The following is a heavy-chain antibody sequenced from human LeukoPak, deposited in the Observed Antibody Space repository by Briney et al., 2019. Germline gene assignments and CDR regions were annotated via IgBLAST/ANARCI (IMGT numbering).Heavy chain of an antibody. CDR1: GFTFSSYW. D-gene: IGHD3-10*01. CDR2: IKQDGSEK. CDR3: ARDFSGAIDY. Sequence: GGSLRLSCAASGFTFSSYWMSWVRQAPGKGLEWVANIKQDGSEKYYVDSVKGRFTISRDNAKNTLDLQMNSLRAEDTAVYFCARDFSGAIDYWGQGTQVTVSS. V-gene: IGHV3-7*01. J-gene: IGHJ4*02.